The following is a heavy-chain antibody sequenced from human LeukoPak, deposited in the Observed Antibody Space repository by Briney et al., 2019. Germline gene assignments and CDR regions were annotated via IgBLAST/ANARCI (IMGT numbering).Heavy chain of an antibody. J-gene: IGHJ4*02. D-gene: IGHD4-23*01. V-gene: IGHV3-15*01. CDR1: GFTFSDAW. Sequence: GGSLRLSCAASGFTFSDAWMNWVRQAPGKGLEWVGRIKTKTDGMTTDYAAPVKGRFTISRDDSTLYLQMNTLKTDDTAVYYCTTDSRWYWGQGTLVTVSS. CDR3: TTDSRWY. CDR2: IKTKTDGMTT.